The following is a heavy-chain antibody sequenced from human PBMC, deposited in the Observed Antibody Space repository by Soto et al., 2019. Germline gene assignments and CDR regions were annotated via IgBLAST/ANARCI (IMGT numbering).Heavy chain of an antibody. V-gene: IGHV3-49*03. CDR3: TRVKTVYYYDSSGYYPDY. D-gene: IGHD3-22*01. Sequence: PGGSLRFSCTASGFTFGDYAMSWFRQAPGKGLEWVGFIRSKAYGGTTEYAASVKGRFTISRDDSKSIAYLQMNSLKTEDTAVYYCTRVKTVYYYDSSGYYPDYWGQGTLVTVSS. J-gene: IGHJ4*02. CDR2: IRSKAYGGTT. CDR1: GFTFGDYA.